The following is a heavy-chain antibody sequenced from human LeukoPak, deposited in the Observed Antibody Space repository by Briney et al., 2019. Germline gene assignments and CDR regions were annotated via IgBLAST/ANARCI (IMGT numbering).Heavy chain of an antibody. D-gene: IGHD3-16*02. V-gene: IGHV5-51*01. J-gene: IGHJ4*02. Sequence: GESLKISCQGSGYSFTSYWIGWVRQMPGKGLEWMGIIYPGDSDTRYSPSFQGQVTISADKSISTAHLQWSSLKASDTAMYYCARGAYDYVWGSYRHNPLDYWGQGTLVTVSS. CDR2: IYPGDSDT. CDR3: ARGAYDYVWGSYRHNPLDY. CDR1: GYSFTSYW.